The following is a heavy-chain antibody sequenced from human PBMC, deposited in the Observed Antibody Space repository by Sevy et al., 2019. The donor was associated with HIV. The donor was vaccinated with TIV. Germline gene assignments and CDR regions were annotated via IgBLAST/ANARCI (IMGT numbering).Heavy chain of an antibody. CDR3: ARAYTAGWFDY. V-gene: IGHV4-30-2*01. CDR2: IYHSGST. CDR1: GGSISSGGYS. J-gene: IGHJ4*02. Sequence: SETLSLTCAVSGGSISSGGYSWSWIRQPPGKGLEWIGYIYHSGSTYYNPSLKSRVTISVDRSKNRFSLKLSSVTAADTAVYYCARAYTAGWFDYWGQGTLVTVSS. D-gene: IGHD5-18*01.